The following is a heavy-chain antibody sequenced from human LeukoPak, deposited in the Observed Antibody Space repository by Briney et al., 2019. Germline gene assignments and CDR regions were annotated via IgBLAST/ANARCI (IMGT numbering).Heavy chain of an antibody. J-gene: IGHJ3*02. D-gene: IGHD1-26*01. V-gene: IGHV1-18*01. CDR1: GYTFTSYG. CDR3: ARAYIVGATRDAFDI. CDR2: ISAYNGNT. Sequence: ASVKVSCKASGYTFTSYGISWVRQAPGQGLEWMGWISAYNGNTNYAQKLQGRVTMTTDTSTSTAYMELRSLKSDDTAVYYCARAYIVGATRDAFDIWGQGTMVTVSS.